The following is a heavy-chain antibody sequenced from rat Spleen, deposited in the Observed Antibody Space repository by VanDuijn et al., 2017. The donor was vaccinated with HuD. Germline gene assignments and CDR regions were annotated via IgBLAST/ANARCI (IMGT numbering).Heavy chain of an antibody. CDR2: ISTGGST. CDR1: GFTFSNYG. CDR3: TTYGGYSGYWYFDF. Sequence: EVQLVESGGGLVQPGRSLKLSCATSGFTFSNYGMAWVRQTPTKGLEWVASISTGGSTYYRDSVKGRFTISRDNAKSTLYLQMDSLRSEDTATYYCTTYGGYSGYWYFDFWGPGTMVTVSS. D-gene: IGHD1-11*01. J-gene: IGHJ1*01. V-gene: IGHV5S13*01.